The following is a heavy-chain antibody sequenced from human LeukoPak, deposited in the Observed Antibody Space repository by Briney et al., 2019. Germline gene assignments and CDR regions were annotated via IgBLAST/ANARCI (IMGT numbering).Heavy chain of an antibody. CDR3: ASPRRTNSIAAAHGWAFDI. Sequence: GGSLRLSCAASGFTFSSYSMNWVRQAPGKGLEWVSSISSSSSYIYYADSVKGRFTISRDNAKNSLYLQMNSLRAEDTAVYYCASPRRTNSIAAAHGWAFDIWGQGTMVTVSS. CDR2: ISSSSSYI. V-gene: IGHV3-21*01. CDR1: GFTFSSYS. D-gene: IGHD6-13*01. J-gene: IGHJ3*02.